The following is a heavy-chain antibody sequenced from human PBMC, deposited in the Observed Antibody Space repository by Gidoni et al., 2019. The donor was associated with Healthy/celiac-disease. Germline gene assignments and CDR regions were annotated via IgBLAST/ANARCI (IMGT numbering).Heavy chain of an antibody. CDR1: GFTFSSYG. CDR2: ISYDGSNK. J-gene: IGHJ4*02. CDR3: AKGNEWGY. D-gene: IGHD1-1*01. V-gene: IGHV3-30*18. Sequence: QVQLVESGGGVVPPGRSLRLSCAASGFTFSSYGMHWVRQAPGKGLEWVAVISYDGSNKYYADSVKGRFTISRDNSKNTLYLQMNSLRAEDTAVYYCAKGNEWGYWGQGTLVTVSS.